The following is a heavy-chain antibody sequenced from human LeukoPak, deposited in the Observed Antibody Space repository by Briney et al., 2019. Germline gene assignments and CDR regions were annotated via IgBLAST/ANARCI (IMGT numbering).Heavy chain of an antibody. CDR2: IHYSGGI. J-gene: IGHJ6*02. V-gene: IGHV4-59*08. D-gene: IGHD2-21*01. Sequence: PGGSLRLSCAASGFTFDDYAMHWVRQPPGKGLEWIGYIHYSGGITYYNPSLKSRVTISVDTSKNQFSLSLSSVTAADTAVYYCARITFVVEEYGMDVWGQGTTVTVSS. CDR3: ARITFVVEEYGMDV. CDR1: GFTFDDYA.